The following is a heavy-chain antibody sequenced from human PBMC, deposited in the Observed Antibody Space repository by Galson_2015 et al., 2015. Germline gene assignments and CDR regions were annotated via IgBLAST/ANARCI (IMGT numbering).Heavy chain of an antibody. CDR3: AKGPASGRLINKRHDYFDY. CDR2: ISGSSDNT. V-gene: IGHV3-23*01. CDR1: GFTFSSYA. D-gene: IGHD3-9*01. Sequence: PLRLSCAASGFTFSSYAMTWVRQAPGKGLEWVSAISGSSDNTYYADTVKGRFTISRDNSKNTLYLQMHSLRAEDTAVYYCAKGPASGRLINKRHDYFDYWGQGTLVTVSS. J-gene: IGHJ4*02.